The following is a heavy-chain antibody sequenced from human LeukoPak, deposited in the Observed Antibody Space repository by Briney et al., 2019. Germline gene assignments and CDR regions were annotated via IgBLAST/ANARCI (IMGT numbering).Heavy chain of an antibody. D-gene: IGHD2-2*01. CDR2: ISYDGSNK. V-gene: IGHV3-30*01. CDR3: ARDLTDRYPLPPRGGNWFDP. CDR1: GFTFSSYA. Sequence: GRSLRLSCAASGFTFSSYAMHWVRQAPGKGLEWVAVISYDGSNKYYADSVKGRFTISRDNSKNTLYLQMNSLRAEDTAVYYCARDLTDRYPLPPRGGNWFDPWGQGTLVTVSS. J-gene: IGHJ5*02.